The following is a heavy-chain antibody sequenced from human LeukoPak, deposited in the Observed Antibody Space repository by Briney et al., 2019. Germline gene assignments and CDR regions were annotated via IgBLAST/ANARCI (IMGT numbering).Heavy chain of an antibody. D-gene: IGHD4-17*01. Sequence: ASVKVSCKASGYTFTTYGINWVRQAPGQGIEWMGWISAYNGNTNYAQNLQGRVTLPADTSASTAYMELRSLRSDDTAVYYCARSPSYGDYSFYGKDVWGQGTTVTVSS. CDR1: GYTFTTYG. CDR2: ISAYNGNT. J-gene: IGHJ6*02. CDR3: ARSPSYGDYSFYGKDV. V-gene: IGHV1-18*01.